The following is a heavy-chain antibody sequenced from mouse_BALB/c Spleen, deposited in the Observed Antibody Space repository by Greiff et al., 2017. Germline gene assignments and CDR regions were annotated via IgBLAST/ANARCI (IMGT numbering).Heavy chain of an antibody. CDR1: GYTFTSYV. CDR2: INPYNDGT. Sequence: VQLKESGPELVKPGASVKMSCKASGYTFTSYVMHWVKQKPGQGLEWIGYINPYNDGTKYNEKFKGKAALTSDKSSSTAYMELSSLTSEDSAVYYCARGTGTMDYWGQGTSVTVSS. V-gene: IGHV1-14*01. CDR3: ARGTGTMDY. D-gene: IGHD4-1*01. J-gene: IGHJ4*01.